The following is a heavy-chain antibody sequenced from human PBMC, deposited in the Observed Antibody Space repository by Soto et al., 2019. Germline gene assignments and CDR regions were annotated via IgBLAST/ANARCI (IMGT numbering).Heavy chain of an antibody. Sequence: ASVKVSSKASGHTFTSYGISRVRQAPGQGLEWMGLISCYNGNTNYARKLQSRFTMTTDTSTSTAYMELRNLRYDDTAVYYCARDYPALATVPLDACDIWGQGTMVTVSS. CDR2: ISCYNGNT. CDR3: ARDYPALATVPLDACDI. D-gene: IGHD4-4*01. J-gene: IGHJ3*02. V-gene: IGHV1-18*01. CDR1: GHTFTSYG.